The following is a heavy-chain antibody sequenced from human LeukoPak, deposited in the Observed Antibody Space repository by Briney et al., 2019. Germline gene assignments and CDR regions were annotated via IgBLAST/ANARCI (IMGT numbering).Heavy chain of an antibody. Sequence: SETLSLTGAVSGASISGSGYYWGWIRQPPGKGLEWIGNIYYSGSTYYNASLQSRVTISIDTSKNQFSLRLNSVTAADTAMYYCAKSGGYGLIDYWGQGTLVTVSS. CDR3: AKSGGYGLIDY. V-gene: IGHV4-39*01. CDR1: GASISGSGYY. D-gene: IGHD1-26*01. CDR2: IYYSGST. J-gene: IGHJ4*02.